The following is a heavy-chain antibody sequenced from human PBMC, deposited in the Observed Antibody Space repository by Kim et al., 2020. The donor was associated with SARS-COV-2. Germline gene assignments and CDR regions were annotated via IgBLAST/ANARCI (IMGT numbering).Heavy chain of an antibody. CDR2: ISGSGGST. D-gene: IGHD6-19*01. CDR1: GFTFSNYA. J-gene: IGHJ4*02. Sequence: GGSLRLSCAASGFTFSNYAMSWVRQAPGKGLEWVSVISGSGGSTYYTDSVKGRFTISRDNSKNTLYLQMNSLRAEDTAVYYCARDVWDTSGWFPDYWGQGTLVTVSS. CDR3: ARDVWDTSGWFPDY. V-gene: IGHV3-23*01.